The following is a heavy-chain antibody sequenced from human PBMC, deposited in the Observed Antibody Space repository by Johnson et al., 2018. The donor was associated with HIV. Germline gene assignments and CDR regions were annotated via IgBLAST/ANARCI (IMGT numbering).Heavy chain of an antibody. CDR3: AKLTRLDAFDI. J-gene: IGHJ3*02. Sequence: VQLVESGGGWVQPGRSLRVSCAASGFTFDEYVIHWVRQTPGKGLEWVSGISWNSGSLGYADSVKGRFTISRDNAKNSLYLQMNSLRAEDTALYYCAKLTRLDAFDIWGQGTMVTVSS. V-gene: IGHV3-9*01. CDR1: GFTFDEYV. CDR2: ISWNSGSL. D-gene: IGHD6-25*01.